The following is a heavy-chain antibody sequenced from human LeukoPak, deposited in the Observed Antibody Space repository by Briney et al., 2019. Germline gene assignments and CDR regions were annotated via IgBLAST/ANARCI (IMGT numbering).Heavy chain of an antibody. CDR1: GFTFSSYW. D-gene: IGHD2-2*01. V-gene: IGHV3-7*01. Sequence: GGSLRLSCAASGFTFSSYWMNWVRQAPGKGLEWVANIKQDGSEKYYVDSVKGRFTISRDNAKNSLYLQMNSLRAEDTAVYYCARESGYQLSDYYYYYGMDVWGQGTTVTVSS. CDR2: IKQDGSEK. CDR3: ARESGYQLSDYYYYYGMDV. J-gene: IGHJ6*02.